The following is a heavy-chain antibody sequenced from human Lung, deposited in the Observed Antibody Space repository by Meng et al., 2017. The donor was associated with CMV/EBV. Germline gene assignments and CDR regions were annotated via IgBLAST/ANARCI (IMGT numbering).Heavy chain of an antibody. CDR3: ATVPLVCRGNNCYKNMDV. CDR2: IKSKSHGVTT. J-gene: IGHJ6*02. CDR1: GFTFSTAR. D-gene: IGHD2-2*02. V-gene: IGHV3-15*01. Sequence: GGSXRLXCAASGFTFSTARMNWVRQAPGKGLEGVGSIKSKSHGVTTDYAAPVKGRFTISRDDSKNTLYLLMNSLKSENTAVYYCATVPLVCRGNNCYKNMDVWXQETXVTVAS.